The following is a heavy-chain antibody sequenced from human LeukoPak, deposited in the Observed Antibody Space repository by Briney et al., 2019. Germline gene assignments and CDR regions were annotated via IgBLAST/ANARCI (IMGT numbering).Heavy chain of an antibody. CDR1: GFTFSSYE. CDR2: ISTSGSTI. Sequence: GGSLRLSXAASGFTFSSYEMNWVRQAPGKGMEWLSYISTSGSTIYYADSVKGRFTISRDNAKNSLYLQMNNLRAEDTAVYYCARDLRGLGGPFDYWGQGTLVTVST. CDR3: ARDLRGLGGPFDY. V-gene: IGHV3-48*03. J-gene: IGHJ4*02. D-gene: IGHD3/OR15-3a*01.